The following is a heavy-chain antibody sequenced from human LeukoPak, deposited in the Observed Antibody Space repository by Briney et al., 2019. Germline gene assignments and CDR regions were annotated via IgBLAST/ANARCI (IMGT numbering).Heavy chain of an antibody. CDR2: IIPIFGTA. J-gene: IGHJ4*02. V-gene: IGHV1-69*01. CDR3: ARERGRWLQLAYDY. D-gene: IGHD5-24*01. CDR1: GGTFSSYA. Sequence: GSSVKVSCKASGGTFSSYANSWVRQAPGQGLEWMGGIIPIFGTANYAQKFQGRVTITADESTSTAYMELSSLRSEDTAVYYCARERGRWLQLAYDYWGQGTLVTVSS.